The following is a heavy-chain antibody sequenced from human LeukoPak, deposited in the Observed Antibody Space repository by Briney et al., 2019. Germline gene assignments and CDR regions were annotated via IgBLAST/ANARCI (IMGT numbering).Heavy chain of an antibody. V-gene: IGHV3-43*01. CDR3: ARAAPYYDSSGYYYYFDY. CDR2: ISWDGGST. D-gene: IGHD3-22*01. Sequence: GGSLRLSCAASGFTFDDYTMHWVRQAPGKGLEWVSLISWDGGSTYYADSVKGRFTISRDNSKNSLYLQMNSLRAEDTAVYYCARAAPYYDSSGYYYYFDYWGQGTLVTVSS. CDR1: GFTFDDYT. J-gene: IGHJ4*02.